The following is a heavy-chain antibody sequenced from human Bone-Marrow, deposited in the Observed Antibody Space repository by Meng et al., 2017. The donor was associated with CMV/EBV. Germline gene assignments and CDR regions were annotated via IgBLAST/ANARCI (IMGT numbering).Heavy chain of an antibody. Sequence: GGSLRLSCAASGFTFSDYYMNWVRQAPGKGLEWVSSISSSSTIYYADSVKGRFTISRDNAKNSLYLQMNSLRAEDTAVYYCAKDSSGWTYFDYWGQGTLVTVSS. CDR3: AKDSSGWTYFDY. CDR1: GFTFSDYY. CDR2: ISSSSTI. J-gene: IGHJ4*02. V-gene: IGHV3-69-1*01. D-gene: IGHD6-19*01.